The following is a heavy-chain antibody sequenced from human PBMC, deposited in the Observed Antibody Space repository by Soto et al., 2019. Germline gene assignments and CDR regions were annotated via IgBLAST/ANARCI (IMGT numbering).Heavy chain of an antibody. J-gene: IGHJ4*02. Sequence: QVQLVQSGAVVKKPGSSVKVSCKASGGTFSSYAMNWVRQAPGPGLEWMGGIIPMFGTTTYAQKFQGRVTITADESTSTVYMELTGLTSDDTAVYYCGRDGAGMGATFDYGGQGTLVTVSS. D-gene: IGHD1-26*01. V-gene: IGHV1-69*12. CDR3: GRDGAGMGATFDY. CDR2: IIPMFGTT. CDR1: GGTFSSYA.